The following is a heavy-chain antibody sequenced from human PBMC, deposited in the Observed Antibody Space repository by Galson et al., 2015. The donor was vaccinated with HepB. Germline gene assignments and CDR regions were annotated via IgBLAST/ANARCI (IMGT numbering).Heavy chain of an antibody. V-gene: IGHV3-74*01. J-gene: IGHJ6*03. CDR3: ARVVPANYYYYYYMDV. Sequence: CAASGFTFSSYWMHWVRQAPGKGLVWVSRINSDGSSTSYADSVKGRFTISRDNAKNTLYLQMNSLRAEDTAVYYCARVVPANYYYYYYMDVWGKGTTVTVSS. CDR2: INSDGSST. D-gene: IGHD2-2*01. CDR1: GFTFSSYW.